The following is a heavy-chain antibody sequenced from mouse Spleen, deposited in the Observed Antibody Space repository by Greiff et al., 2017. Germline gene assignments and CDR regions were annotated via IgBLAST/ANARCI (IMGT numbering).Heavy chain of an antibody. CDR3: ARGCIAY. CDR1: GYTFTSYW. Sequence: VQLVESGAELVKPGASVKLSCKASGYTFTSYWMQWVKQRPGQGLEWIGEIDPSDSYTNYNQKFKGKATLTVDTSSSTAYMQLSSLTSEDSAVYYCARGCIAYWGQGTLVTVSA. CDR2: IDPSDSYT. V-gene: IGHV1-50*01. J-gene: IGHJ3*01.